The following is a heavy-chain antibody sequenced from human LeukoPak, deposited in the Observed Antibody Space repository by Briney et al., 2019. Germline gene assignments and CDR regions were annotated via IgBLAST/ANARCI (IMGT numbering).Heavy chain of an antibody. CDR1: GGTFSSYA. Sequence: GSSVKVSCKASGGTFSSYAISWVRQAPGQGLEWMGGIIPIFGTANYAQKFQGRVTITADESTSTAYMELSSLRSEDTAVYYCARVLQGDIVVVSSGAFDIWGQGTMVTVSS. V-gene: IGHV1-69*01. J-gene: IGHJ3*02. CDR3: ARVLQGDIVVVSSGAFDI. D-gene: IGHD2-15*01. CDR2: IIPIFGTA.